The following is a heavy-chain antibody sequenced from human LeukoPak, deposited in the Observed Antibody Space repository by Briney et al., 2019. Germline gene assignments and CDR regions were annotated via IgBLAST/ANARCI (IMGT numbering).Heavy chain of an antibody. CDR2: IKSKTDGGTT. D-gene: IGHD3-22*01. J-gene: IGHJ4*02. V-gene: IGHV3-15*07. Sequence: PGGSLRLSCAASVFTFSNAWMNWVRQAPWKGQEWVGRIKSKTDGGTTDYAAPVKGRFTISRDDSKNTLYLQMNSLKTEDTAVYYCSTTYYYDSSEGYWGQGTLVTVSS. CDR1: VFTFSNAW. CDR3: STTYYYDSSEGY.